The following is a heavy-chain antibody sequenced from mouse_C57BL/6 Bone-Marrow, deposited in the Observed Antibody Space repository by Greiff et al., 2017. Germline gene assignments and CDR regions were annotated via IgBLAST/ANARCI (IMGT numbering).Heavy chain of an antibody. D-gene: IGHD4-1*01. CDR3: ANNWDSYYYDY. Sequence: QVQLQQSGAELAKPGASVKLSCKASGYTFTSYWMHWVKQRPGQGLEWIGYINPSSGYTKYNQKFKDKATLTADKSSSTAYMQLNSLTYEDSAVYYCANNWDSYYYDYWGQGNTLTVSS. V-gene: IGHV1-7*01. J-gene: IGHJ2*01. CDR1: GYTFTSYW. CDR2: INPSSGYT.